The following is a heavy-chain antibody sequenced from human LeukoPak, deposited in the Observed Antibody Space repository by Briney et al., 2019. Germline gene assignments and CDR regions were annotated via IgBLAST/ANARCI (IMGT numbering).Heavy chain of an antibody. CDR2: IRSKANSYAT. V-gene: IGHV3-73*01. J-gene: IGHJ4*02. Sequence: AGGPLKLSCAASGFTFSGSAMHWVRQASGKGLEWVGRIRSKANSYATAYAASVKGRFTISRDDSKNTAYLQMNSLKTEDTAVYYCTTSGLEWLSPNYYFDYWGQGTLVTVSS. CDR3: TTSGLEWLSPNYYFDY. CDR1: GFTFSGSA. D-gene: IGHD3-3*01.